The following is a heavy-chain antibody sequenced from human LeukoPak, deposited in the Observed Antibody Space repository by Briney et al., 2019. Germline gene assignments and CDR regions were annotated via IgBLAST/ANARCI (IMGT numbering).Heavy chain of an antibody. Sequence: PGGSLRLSCAASGFTFDDYGMSWVRQAPGKGLEWVSGINWNGGSTGYADSMKGRFTISRDNAKNSLCLQMNSLRAEDTALYHCARDNGLTSSGTALDVWGQGTTVTVSS. V-gene: IGHV3-20*01. CDR2: INWNGGST. CDR1: GFTFDDYG. J-gene: IGHJ6*02. D-gene: IGHD2/OR15-2a*01. CDR3: ARDNGLTSSGTALDV.